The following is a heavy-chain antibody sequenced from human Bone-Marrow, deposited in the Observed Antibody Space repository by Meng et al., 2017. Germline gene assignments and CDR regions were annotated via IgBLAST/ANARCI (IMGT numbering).Heavy chain of an antibody. Sequence: EVQLVDCGGGLVRPGGSLRLSCAASGSTFRSYAMSWVRQVPGKGLEWVSAISGSGGSTYYADSVKGRFTISRDNSKNTLYLQMNSLRAEDTAVYYCAKDRDFDYWGQGTLVTVSS. CDR3: AKDRDFDY. J-gene: IGHJ4*02. CDR2: ISGSGGST. V-gene: IGHV3-23*04. CDR1: GSTFRSYA.